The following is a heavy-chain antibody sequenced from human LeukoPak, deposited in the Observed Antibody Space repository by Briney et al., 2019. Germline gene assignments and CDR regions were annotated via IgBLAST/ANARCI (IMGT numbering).Heavy chain of an antibody. CDR3: AKDRAAAGMGYFDY. J-gene: IGHJ4*02. Sequence: GGSLRLSCAASGFTFSSYGMHWVRQAPGKGLKWVAVISYDGSNKYYADSVKGRFTISRDNSKNTLYLQMNSLRAEDTAVYYCAKDRAAAGMGYFDYWGQETLVTVSS. CDR2: ISYDGSNK. V-gene: IGHV3-30*18. CDR1: GFTFSSYG. D-gene: IGHD6-13*01.